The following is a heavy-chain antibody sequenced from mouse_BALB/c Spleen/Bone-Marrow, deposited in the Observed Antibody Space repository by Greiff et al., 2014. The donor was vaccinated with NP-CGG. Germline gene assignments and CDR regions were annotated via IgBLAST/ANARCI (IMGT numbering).Heavy chain of an antibody. V-gene: IGHV14-3*02. CDR3: AVYDYEGFAY. J-gene: IGHJ3*01. D-gene: IGHD2-4*01. CDR2: IDPANGNT. CDR1: TDTY. Sequence: TDTYMHWVKQRPEQGLEWIGRIDPANGNTKYDPKFQGKATITADTSSNTAYLQLSSLTSEDTAVYYCAVYDYEGFAYWGQGTLVTVSA.